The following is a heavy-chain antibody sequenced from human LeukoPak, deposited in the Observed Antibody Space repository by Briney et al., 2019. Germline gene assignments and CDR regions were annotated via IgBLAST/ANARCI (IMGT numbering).Heavy chain of an antibody. D-gene: IGHD1-14*01. V-gene: IGHV3-43*02. J-gene: IGHJ3*02. Sequence: PGGSLRLSCAASGFTFDDYAMHWVRQAPGKGPEWVSYVTANGGGTYYADSVKGRFVISRDNSKNSLYLQMNILRPDDTALYYCAKILNPHAVDIWGQGTMVTVSS. CDR2: VTANGGGT. CDR3: AKILNPHAVDI. CDR1: GFTFDDYA.